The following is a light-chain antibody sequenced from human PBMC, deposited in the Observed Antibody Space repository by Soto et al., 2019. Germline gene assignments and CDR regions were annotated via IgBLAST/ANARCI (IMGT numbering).Light chain of an antibody. CDR1: QSIDLS. J-gene: IGKJ5*01. CDR2: VAF. CDR3: QQSFRSPIT. Sequence: DIQMTQSPSSLSASVGDTVTMTCRASQSIDLSVNWYQQKPGKAPKLLIYVAFTLESGVPSRFSGSGSGTEFTLTIRSLQPEDFETYYCQQSFRSPITFGQGTRLEIX. V-gene: IGKV1-39*01.